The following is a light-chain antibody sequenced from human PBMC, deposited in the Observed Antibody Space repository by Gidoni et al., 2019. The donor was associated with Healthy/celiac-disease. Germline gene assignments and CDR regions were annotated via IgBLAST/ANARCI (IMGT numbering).Light chain of an antibody. Sequence: EMVMTQSPATLSVSPGERATLSCRASPSVSSNVAWYQQKPGQAPRLLIYGASTRATGIPARFSGSGSGTEFTLTISSLQSEDFAVYYCQQYNNWPRWTFGQGTEVEIK. CDR3: QQYNNWPRWT. CDR1: PSVSSN. J-gene: IGKJ1*01. V-gene: IGKV3D-15*01. CDR2: GAS.